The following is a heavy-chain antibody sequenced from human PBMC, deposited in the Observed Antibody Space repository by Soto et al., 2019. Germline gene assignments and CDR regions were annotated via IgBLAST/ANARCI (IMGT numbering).Heavy chain of an antibody. CDR1: GGTFSSYA. CDR2: IIPIFGTT. Sequence: QVQLVQSGAEVKKPGSSVKVSCKASGGTFSSYAITWVRQAPGQGLEWMGGIIPIFGTTNYAQKFQGRVTITADESTSTASMELSSLRSEDTAVYYCARYPPGAAGSTLGWFDPWGQGTLVTVSS. J-gene: IGHJ5*02. D-gene: IGHD6-13*01. V-gene: IGHV1-69*01. CDR3: ARYPPGAAGSTLGWFDP.